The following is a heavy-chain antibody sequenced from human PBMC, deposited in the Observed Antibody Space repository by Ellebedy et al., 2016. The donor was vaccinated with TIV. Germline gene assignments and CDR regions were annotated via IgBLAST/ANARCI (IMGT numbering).Heavy chain of an antibody. V-gene: IGHV1-69*13. CDR1: GGTFSSYA. J-gene: IGHJ4*02. Sequence: SVKVSXKASGGTFSSYAISWVRQAPGQGLEWMGGIIPIFGTANYAQKFQGRVTITADESTSTAYMELSSLRSEDTAVYYCARDQGWVQQGYFDYWGQGTLVTVSS. D-gene: IGHD3-16*01. CDR2: IIPIFGTA. CDR3: ARDQGWVQQGYFDY.